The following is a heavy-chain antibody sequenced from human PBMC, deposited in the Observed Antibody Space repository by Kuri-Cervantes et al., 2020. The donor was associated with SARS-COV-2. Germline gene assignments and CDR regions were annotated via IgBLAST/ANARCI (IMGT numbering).Heavy chain of an antibody. V-gene: IGHV4-4*07. J-gene: IGHJ6*03. D-gene: IGHD2/OR15-2a*01. CDR2: IYTSGTA. Sequence: SETLSLTCTVSGGFISNDYWSWIRQPAGKGLEWIGRIYTSGTANYNPSLRTRVTMSIDTSKNQFSLRLSSVTAADTAVYYCARVNVELVLPTPQVYFYMDVWGKGTTVTVSS. CDR1: GGFISNDY. CDR3: ARVNVELVLPTPQVYFYMDV.